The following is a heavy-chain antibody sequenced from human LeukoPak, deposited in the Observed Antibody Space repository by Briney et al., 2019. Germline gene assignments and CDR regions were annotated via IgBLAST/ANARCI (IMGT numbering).Heavy chain of an antibody. V-gene: IGHV3-30*18. CDR1: GFTFSSYG. CDR2: ISYDGSNK. J-gene: IGHJ4*02. D-gene: IGHD2-2*01. Sequence: GGSLRLSCAASGFTFSSYGMHWVRQAPGKGLEWVAVISYDGSNKYYADSVKGRFTISRDNSKSTLYLQMNSLRAEDTVVYYCAKDLPAAGAFDYWGQGTLVTVSS. CDR3: AKDLPAAGAFDY.